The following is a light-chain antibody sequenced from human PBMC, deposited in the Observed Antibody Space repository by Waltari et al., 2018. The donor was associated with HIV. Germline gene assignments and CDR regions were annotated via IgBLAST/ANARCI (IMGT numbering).Light chain of an antibody. CDR1: RSNIGGNY. V-gene: IGLV1-51*01. CDR3: VSWDSSLRGVL. J-gene: IGLJ2*01. Sequence: QSVLTQPPSLAAAPGQKGSSTCPGSRSNIGGNYVSWYQQFPRTAPKLLIYDNNRRPSGCPDRFSGSKSATSATLDITGLRTGDEADYYCVSWDSSLRGVLFGGGTKLTVL. CDR2: DNN.